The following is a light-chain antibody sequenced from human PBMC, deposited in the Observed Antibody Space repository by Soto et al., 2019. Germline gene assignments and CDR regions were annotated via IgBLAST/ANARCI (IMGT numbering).Light chain of an antibody. CDR1: QSVTTN. V-gene: IGKV3-15*01. J-gene: IGKJ2*01. CDR2: GAY. Sequence: ETVMTQSPASLSVSLGERATLSCRASQSVTTNLAWYQQKPGQAPRLLIYGAYTRATGIPARFSGSGSGTEFTLTISSLQSEDFAVYYCQQYNNWPLYTFGQGTKVDIK. CDR3: QQYNNWPLYT.